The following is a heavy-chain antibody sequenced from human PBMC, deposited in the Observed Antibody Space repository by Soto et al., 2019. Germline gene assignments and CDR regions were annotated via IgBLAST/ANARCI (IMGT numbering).Heavy chain of an antibody. CDR1: GYTFTNYG. D-gene: IGHD6-6*01. CDR3: ARKSSSSSWFDP. CDR2: ISGYDGNT. V-gene: IGHV1-18*01. Sequence: ASVKVSCKTSGYTFTNYGITWVRQAPGQGLEWKGWISGYDGNTNYPQSLQGRVAMTTDPSTRTAYMELRSLRSDDTAVYYCARKSSSSSWFDPWGQGTLVTVSS. J-gene: IGHJ5*02.